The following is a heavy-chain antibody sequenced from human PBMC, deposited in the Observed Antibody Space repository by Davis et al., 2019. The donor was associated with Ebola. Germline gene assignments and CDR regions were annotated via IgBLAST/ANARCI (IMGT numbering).Heavy chain of an antibody. D-gene: IGHD2-15*01. Sequence: PSETLSLTCDVYGQSFRDYFWGWIRQPPGKGLEWIAEINHSGRTYYNPSLKSRVTLSIDTSKNQFSLNLNSVTAADTAVYYCARGPVVVVSATLYWYFDLWGRGSLVTVSS. CDR2: INHSGRT. J-gene: IGHJ2*01. CDR1: GQSFRDYF. CDR3: ARGPVVVVSATLYWYFDL. V-gene: IGHV4-34*01.